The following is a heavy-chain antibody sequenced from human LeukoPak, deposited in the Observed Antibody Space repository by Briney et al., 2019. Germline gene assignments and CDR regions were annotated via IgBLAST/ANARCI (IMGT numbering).Heavy chain of an antibody. CDR1: GYTSTSHY. D-gene: IGHD6-13*01. CDR3: ARDVIAAPGDTLWY. V-gene: IGHV1-46*01. Sequence: GASVKVSCKASGYTSTSHYMHWVRQAPGQGFEWMGIINPSGGSTTYAQKFQGRVTMTRDTSTSTVYMELSSLRSEDTALYYCARDVIAAPGDTLWYWGQGTLVTVSS. CDR2: INPSGGST. J-gene: IGHJ4*02.